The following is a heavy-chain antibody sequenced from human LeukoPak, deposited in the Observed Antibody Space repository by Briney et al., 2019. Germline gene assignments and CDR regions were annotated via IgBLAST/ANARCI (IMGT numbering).Heavy chain of an antibody. J-gene: IGHJ4*02. D-gene: IGHD2-21*02. Sequence: PSETLSLTCAVSGGSISSSNWWSWVRQPPGKGLEWIGEIYHSGSTNYNPSLKSRVTISGDKSKNQFSLKLSSVTAADTAVYYCERDPKGDSPFDYWGQGTLVTVSS. CDR2: IYHSGST. CDR3: ERDPKGDSPFDY. CDR1: GGSISSSNW. V-gene: IGHV4-4*02.